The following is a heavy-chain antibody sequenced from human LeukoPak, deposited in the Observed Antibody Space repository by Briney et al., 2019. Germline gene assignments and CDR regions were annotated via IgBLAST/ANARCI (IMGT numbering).Heavy chain of an antibody. CDR3: ARDNKGTVGATTLYYYMDV. Sequence: GGSLRLSCAASGFTFSSYSMNWVRQAPGKGLEWVSSISSSSSYIYYADSVKGRFTISRDNAKNSLYLQMNSLRAEDTAVYYCARDNKGTVGATTLYYYMDVWGKGTTVTVSS. D-gene: IGHD1-26*01. CDR2: ISSSSSYI. CDR1: GFTFSSYS. J-gene: IGHJ6*03. V-gene: IGHV3-21*01.